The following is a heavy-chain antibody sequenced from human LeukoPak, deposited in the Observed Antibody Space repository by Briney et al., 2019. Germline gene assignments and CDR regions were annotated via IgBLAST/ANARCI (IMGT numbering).Heavy chain of an antibody. Sequence: GGSLRLSCAASGFTFTNYGMSWVRQAPGKGLEWVSALSGTSDSTYYADSVKGRFSISRDNSKNTLYLQISSLRVEDTAVYYCAKVATWTHFDYWGQGILVTVSS. V-gene: IGHV3-23*01. D-gene: IGHD3/OR15-3a*01. CDR1: GFTFTNYG. J-gene: IGHJ4*02. CDR2: LSGTSDST. CDR3: AKVATWTHFDY.